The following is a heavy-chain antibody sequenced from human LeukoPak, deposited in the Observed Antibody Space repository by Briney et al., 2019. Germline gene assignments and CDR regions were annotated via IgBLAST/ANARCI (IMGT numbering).Heavy chain of an antibody. J-gene: IGHJ5*02. Sequence: ASVKFSCKASGYTFTGYFMHWVRQAPGQGLEWMGWINPISGGTRYAQKFQDRVAMTRDTSISTAYMELSRLKSDDTAVYYCARDFYCTITDCRLFQFDPWGQGTLVTVSS. CDR2: INPISGGT. CDR3: ARDFYCTITDCRLFQFDP. D-gene: IGHD2-8*01. CDR1: GYTFTGYF. V-gene: IGHV1-2*02.